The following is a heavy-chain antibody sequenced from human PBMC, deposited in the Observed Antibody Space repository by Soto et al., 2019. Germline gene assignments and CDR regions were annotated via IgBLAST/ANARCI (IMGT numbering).Heavy chain of an antibody. CDR2: IYYSGST. D-gene: IGHD3-3*01. V-gene: IGHV4-61*01. CDR1: GGSVSSGRYD. J-gene: IGHJ4*02. CDR3: ARGHSITIFGVVIGPFDY. Sequence: SGTLALTCAVSGGSVSSGRYDWSWIRQPPGKGLEWIGYIYYSGSTNYNPALKSRVTISVDTSKNQFSLKLSSVTAADTAVYYCARGHSITIFGVVIGPFDYWGQGTLVTVSS.